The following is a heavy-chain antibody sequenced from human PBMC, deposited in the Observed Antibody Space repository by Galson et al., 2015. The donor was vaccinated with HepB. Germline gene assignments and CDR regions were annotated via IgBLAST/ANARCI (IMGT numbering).Heavy chain of an antibody. D-gene: IGHD3-3*01. CDR1: GGTFSSYA. CDR3: ARARRVFWSGYYVYMDV. Sequence: SVKVSCKASGGTFSSYAISWVRQAPGQGLEWMGGIIPIFGTANYAQKFQGRVTITADESTSTAYMELSSLRSEDTAVYYCARARRVFWSGYYVYMDVWGKGTTVTVSS. J-gene: IGHJ6*03. CDR2: IIPIFGTA. V-gene: IGHV1-69*13.